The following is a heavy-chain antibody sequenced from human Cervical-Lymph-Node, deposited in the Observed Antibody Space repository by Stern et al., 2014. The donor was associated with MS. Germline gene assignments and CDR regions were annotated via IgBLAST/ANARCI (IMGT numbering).Heavy chain of an antibody. D-gene: IGHD4-17*01. CDR2: MSSTGTYI. V-gene: IGHV3-21*01. Sequence: VQLVQSGGGLVKPGGSLRLSCVASGFTFSDYSANWVRQAPGKGLEWVSSMSSTGTYIYYGDSVKGRFTISRDNAKNSLYLQMNSLRAEDTAVYYCATDLMTTVTTIEYWGQGALVTVSS. CDR1: GFTFSDYS. J-gene: IGHJ4*02. CDR3: ATDLMTTVTTIEY.